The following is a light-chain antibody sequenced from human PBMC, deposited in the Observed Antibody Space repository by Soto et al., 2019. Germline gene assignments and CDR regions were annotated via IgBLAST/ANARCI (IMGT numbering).Light chain of an antibody. Sequence: QSVLTQPRSVSGSPGQSVTISCTGTSSDVGGYDYVSWYQQHPGKAPQLMIFDVIKRPSGVPDRFSGSKSGNTASLTISGLQAEDEADYYCCSYAGTYTFDVVFGGGTKVTVL. CDR2: DVI. CDR1: SSDVGGYDY. CDR3: CSYAGTYTFDVV. V-gene: IGLV2-11*01. J-gene: IGLJ2*01.